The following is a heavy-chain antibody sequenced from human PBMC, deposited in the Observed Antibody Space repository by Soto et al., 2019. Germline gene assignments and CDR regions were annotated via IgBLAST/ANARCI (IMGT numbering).Heavy chain of an antibody. D-gene: IGHD3-22*01. Sequence: QVQLVQSGAEVRKPGASVKVSCKASGYTFTNYHIHWVRQAPGQGLEWMAIINPSGGSVRVAQTFQGRVTMTSDTSTTTVYMELSSLRSEDTAIYYCARDIAMMVNGWAGHAFDIWGQGTMVTVSS. CDR3: ARDIAMMVNGWAGHAFDI. CDR1: GYTFTNYH. J-gene: IGHJ3*02. CDR2: INPSGGSV. V-gene: IGHV1-46*01.